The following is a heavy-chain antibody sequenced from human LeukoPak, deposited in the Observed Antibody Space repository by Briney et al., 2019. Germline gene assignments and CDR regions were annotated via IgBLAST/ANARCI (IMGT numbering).Heavy chain of an antibody. CDR3: TTEYEVWFGFDY. Sequence: PGGSLRLSCAASGFTFSNAWMSWVRQAPGKGLEWVGRIKSKTDGGTTDYAAPVKGRFTISRDDSKNTLYLQMNSLKTEDTAVYYCTTEYEVWFGFDYWGQGTLVTVSS. CDR2: IKSKTDGGTT. J-gene: IGHJ4*02. CDR1: GFTFSNAW. D-gene: IGHD3-10*01. V-gene: IGHV3-15*01.